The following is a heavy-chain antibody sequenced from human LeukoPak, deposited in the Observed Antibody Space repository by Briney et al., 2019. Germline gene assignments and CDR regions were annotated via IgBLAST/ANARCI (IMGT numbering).Heavy chain of an antibody. CDR2: VSGSGAIA. Sequence: GGSLGLSCAASGFTFSNYAMTWVRQAPGKGLEWVSAVSGSGAIAYYTDSVKGRFTISRGNSKNTLYLQMSSLTAKDTAVYYCAKDRSIGTYYTFDSWGQGTLVTVSS. D-gene: IGHD1-26*01. J-gene: IGHJ4*02. CDR1: GFTFSNYA. V-gene: IGHV3-23*01. CDR3: AKDRSIGTYYTFDS.